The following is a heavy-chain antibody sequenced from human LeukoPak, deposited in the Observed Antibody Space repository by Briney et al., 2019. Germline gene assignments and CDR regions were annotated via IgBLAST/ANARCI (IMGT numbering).Heavy chain of an antibody. D-gene: IGHD3-22*01. Sequence: SETLSLTCTVSGGSISSGDYYWSWIRQPPGKGLEWIGYIYYSGSTYYNPALKSRVTISVDTSKNQFSLKLSSVTAADTAVYYCARDGYYDSSGYYYGAFDIWGQGTMVTVSS. CDR2: IYYSGST. CDR3: ARDGYYDSSGYYYGAFDI. J-gene: IGHJ3*02. V-gene: IGHV4-30-4*01. CDR1: GGSISSGDYY.